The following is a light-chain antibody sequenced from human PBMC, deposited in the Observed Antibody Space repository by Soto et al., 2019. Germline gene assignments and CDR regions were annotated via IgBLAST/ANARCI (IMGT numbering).Light chain of an antibody. J-gene: IGKJ5*01. Sequence: EIVLTQSPATLSLSPGERATLSCRASQSVGSYFAWYQQKPGQAPRLLLYDASNRATGVPARFSGSGPGTDFTLTISSLEPEDFAVYYCQQRSNWHPITFGQGTRLEMK. V-gene: IGKV3D-11*02. CDR3: QQRSNWHPIT. CDR2: DAS. CDR1: QSVGSY.